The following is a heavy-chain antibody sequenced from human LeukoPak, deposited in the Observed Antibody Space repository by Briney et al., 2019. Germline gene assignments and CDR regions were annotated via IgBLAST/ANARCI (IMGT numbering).Heavy chain of an antibody. CDR2: IYSSGGT. D-gene: IGHD5-12*01. V-gene: IGHV4-61*02. CDR1: GGSISSGTYY. J-gene: IGHJ4*02. CDR3: ARETATLTYFDY. Sequence: SQTLSLTCTVSGGSISSGTYYWSWTRQPAGKELEWVGRIYSSGGTNYNPSLKSRVTISVDTSKNQFSLQLSSVTAADTAVYYCARETATLTYFDYWGQGTLVTVSS.